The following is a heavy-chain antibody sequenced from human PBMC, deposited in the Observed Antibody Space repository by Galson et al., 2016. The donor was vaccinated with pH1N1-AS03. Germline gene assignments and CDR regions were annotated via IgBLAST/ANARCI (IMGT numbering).Heavy chain of an antibody. CDR3: ARIFETGQILGNMEFDF. J-gene: IGHJ4*02. D-gene: IGHD7-27*01. Sequence: PALVKPTQTLTLTCDFSGFSLNTNGVGVGWIRQPPGKPLEWLALIYWNSEKRYNPFLKGRLTITKDTSKNQVVLTMTNMAPADTATYYCARIFETGQILGNMEFDFWGQGTLVTVSS. CDR1: GFSLNTNGVG. CDR2: IYWNSEK. V-gene: IGHV2-5*01.